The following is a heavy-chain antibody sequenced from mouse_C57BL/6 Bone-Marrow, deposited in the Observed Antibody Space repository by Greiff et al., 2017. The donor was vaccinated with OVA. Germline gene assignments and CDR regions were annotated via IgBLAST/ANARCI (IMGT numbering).Heavy chain of an antibody. Sequence: EVKLVESGGGLVQPGGSLSLSCAASGFTFTDYYMSWVRQPPGKALEWLGFIRNKANGYTTEYSASVKGRFTISRDNSQSILYLQMNALRAEDSATYYCARWSWAWFAYWGQGTLVTVSA. CDR2: IRNKANGYTT. CDR1: GFTFTDYY. CDR3: ARWSWAWFAY. D-gene: IGHD4-1*01. J-gene: IGHJ3*01. V-gene: IGHV7-3*01.